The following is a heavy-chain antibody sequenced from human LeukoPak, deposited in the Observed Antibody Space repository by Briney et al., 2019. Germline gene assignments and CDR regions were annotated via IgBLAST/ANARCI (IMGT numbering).Heavy chain of an antibody. CDR2: IKEDGSIQ. D-gene: IGHD6-19*01. CDR3: ARDVWTGVAVSDY. Sequence: AGGSLRLSCVASGFTFSSYWMTWVRQAPGKGLEWLANIKEDGSIQYYLDSVRGRFTISRDNAKTSVYLQLNSLRADDTAVYYCARDVWTGVAVSDYWGQGTVVTVSS. J-gene: IGHJ4*02. V-gene: IGHV3-7*01. CDR1: GFTFSSYW.